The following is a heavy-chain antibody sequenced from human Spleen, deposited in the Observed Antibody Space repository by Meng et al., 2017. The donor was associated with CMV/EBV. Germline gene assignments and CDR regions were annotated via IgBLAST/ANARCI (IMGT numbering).Heavy chain of an antibody. V-gene: IGHV3-21*01. Sequence: GESLKISCAASGFTFSTYSMNWVRQAPGKGLEWVSSISSSSSYIYYADSLKGRFTISRDNAKNSLYLQMNSLRAEDTAVYYCAREDGYYYYGMDVWGQGTTVTVSS. D-gene: IGHD5-24*01. CDR1: GFTFSTYS. J-gene: IGHJ6*02. CDR3: AREDGYYYYGMDV. CDR2: ISSSSSYI.